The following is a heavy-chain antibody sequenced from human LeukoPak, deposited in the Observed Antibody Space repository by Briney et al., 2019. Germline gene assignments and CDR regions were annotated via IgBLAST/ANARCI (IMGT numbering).Heavy chain of an antibody. CDR1: GFTFSSYA. D-gene: IGHD2-15*01. CDR3: AKAVTGYCSGGSCYLFDY. J-gene: IGHJ4*02. Sequence: GGSLRLSCAASGFTFSSYAMSWVRQAPGKGLEWVSTISGSGVSTYYADSVKGRFTISRDNSKNTLYLQIYSLRAEDTAVYYCAKAVTGYCSGGSCYLFDYWGQGTLVTVSS. CDR2: ISGSGVST. V-gene: IGHV3-23*01.